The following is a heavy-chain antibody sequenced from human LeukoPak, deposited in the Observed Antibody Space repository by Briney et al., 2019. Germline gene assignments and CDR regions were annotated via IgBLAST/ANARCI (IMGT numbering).Heavy chain of an antibody. CDR3: ARVTSGYGQN. V-gene: IGHV3-21*01. J-gene: IGHJ4*02. CDR1: GFTFNTYT. D-gene: IGHD5-12*01. CDR2: ITASSTAI. Sequence: PGGSLRLSCAASGFTFNTYTMNWVRQAPGKGLEWVSSITASSTAIYSADSVKGRFTISRDNAKNSLYLQMNSLRAEDTAVYYCARVTSGYGQNWGQGTLVTVSS.